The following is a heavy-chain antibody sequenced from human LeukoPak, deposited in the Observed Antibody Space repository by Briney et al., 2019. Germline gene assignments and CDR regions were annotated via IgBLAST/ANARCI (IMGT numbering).Heavy chain of an antibody. V-gene: IGHV4-39*01. CDR3: ASVMLSWWYFDWLYNWFDP. CDR2: IYYSGST. D-gene: IGHD3-9*01. J-gene: IGHJ5*02. Sequence: SETLSLTCTVSGGSISSSSYYWGWIRQPPGKGLEWIGSIYYSGSTYYNPSLKSRVTISVDTSTNQFSLKLSSVTAADTAVYYCASVMLSWWYFDWLYNWFDPWGQGTLVTVSS. CDR1: GGSISSSSYY.